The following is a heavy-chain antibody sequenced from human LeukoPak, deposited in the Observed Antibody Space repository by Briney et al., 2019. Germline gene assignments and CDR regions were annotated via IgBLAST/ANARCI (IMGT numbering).Heavy chain of an antibody. CDR2: IIPILGIA. J-gene: IGHJ3*02. Sequence: SVKVSCKASGGTFSSYAISWVRQAPGQGLEWMGRIIPILGIANYAQKFQGRVTITRNASISTAYMELSSLRSEDSAVYYCARGRMGRITIFGVVVYDAFDIWGQGTMVTVSS. D-gene: IGHD3-3*01. V-gene: IGHV1-69*04. CDR3: ARGRMGRITIFGVVVYDAFDI. CDR1: GGTFSSYA.